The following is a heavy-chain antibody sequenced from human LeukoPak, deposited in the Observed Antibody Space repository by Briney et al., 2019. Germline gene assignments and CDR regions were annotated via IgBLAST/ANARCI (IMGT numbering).Heavy chain of an antibody. Sequence: TGGSLRLSCAASGFTFSSYAMSWVRQAPGKGLEWVSAISGSGGSTYYADSVKGRFTISIDNSKNTLYLQMNSLRAEDTAVYYCAKDRDSSSWYENFDYWGQGTLVTVSS. V-gene: IGHV3-23*01. J-gene: IGHJ4*02. CDR3: AKDRDSSSWYENFDY. CDR2: ISGSGGST. CDR1: GFTFSSYA. D-gene: IGHD6-13*01.